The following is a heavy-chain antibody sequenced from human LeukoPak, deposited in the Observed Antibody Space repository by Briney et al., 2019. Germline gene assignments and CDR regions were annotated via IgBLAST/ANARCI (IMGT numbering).Heavy chain of an antibody. CDR1: GFTFSSYA. Sequence: GGSLRLSCAASGFTFSSYAMSWVRQAPGKGLEWVTAISGSGGSTYYADSVKGRFTISRDNSNNTLYLQKNSLRAEDTAVYYCAKVSSSGWPWNLFDYWGQGTLVTVSS. D-gene: IGHD6-19*01. CDR3: AKVSSSGWPWNLFDY. CDR2: ISGSGGST. J-gene: IGHJ4*02. V-gene: IGHV3-23*01.